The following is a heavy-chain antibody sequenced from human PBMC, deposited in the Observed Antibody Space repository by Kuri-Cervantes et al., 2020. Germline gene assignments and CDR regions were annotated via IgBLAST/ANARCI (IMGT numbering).Heavy chain of an antibody. J-gene: IGHJ4*02. CDR2: TSAYSGKT. V-gene: IGHV1-18*01. Sequence: ASVKVSCKASGYTFNNYGVTWVRQAPGQGLEWMGWTSAYSGKTNYAQKLQDRVTMTTDTSTSTAYMELRSLRSDDTAVYYCARDRCSGGSCYSYFDYWGQGTLVTVSS. CDR3: ARDRCSGGSCYSYFDY. D-gene: IGHD2-15*01. CDR1: GYTFNNYG.